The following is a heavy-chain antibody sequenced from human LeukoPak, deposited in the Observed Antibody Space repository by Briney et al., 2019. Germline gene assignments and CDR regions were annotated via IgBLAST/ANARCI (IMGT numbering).Heavy chain of an antibody. CDR3: ARHAPRGDGDYFDY. V-gene: IGHV4-59*08. Sequence: SETLSLTCTVSGGSISSYYWSWIRQPPGKGLEWIGYIYYSGSTNYNPSLKSRVTISVDTSKNQFSLKLSSVTAADTAVYYCARHAPRGDGDYFDYWGQGTLVTVSS. CDR1: GGSISSYY. CDR2: IYYSGST. D-gene: IGHD4-17*01. J-gene: IGHJ4*02.